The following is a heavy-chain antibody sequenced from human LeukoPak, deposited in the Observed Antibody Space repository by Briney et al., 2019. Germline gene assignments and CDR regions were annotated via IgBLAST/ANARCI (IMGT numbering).Heavy chain of an antibody. V-gene: IGHV3-21*01. Sequence: GGSLRLSCVTSGFTFTSVSMSWVRQAPGKGLEWVAFIGHVAGDIFYGDSVKGRFNISRDDAKGSVYLKMNSLRVDDTAVYFCARDPYTGSMFDYWGHGTLVTVSS. CDR1: GFTFTSVS. J-gene: IGHJ4*01. CDR2: IGHVAGDI. D-gene: IGHD1-1*01. CDR3: ARDPYTGSMFDY.